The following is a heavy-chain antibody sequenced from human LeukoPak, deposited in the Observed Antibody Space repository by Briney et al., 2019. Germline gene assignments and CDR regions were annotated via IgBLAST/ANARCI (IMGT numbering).Heavy chain of an antibody. CDR1: GFTLSRSS. V-gene: IGHV3-64*01. D-gene: IGHD3-22*01. CDR3: ARVGDNSGSGYSH. J-gene: IGHJ4*02. CDR2: MSRNGRNT. Sequence: PGGSLRLSCAASGFTLSRSSMHWVRQAPGKGLEFVSAMSRNGRNTYYANSMKGRFTISRDISKNTLYLQMGSLRADDMAVYYCARVGDNSGSGYSHWGQGTLVTVSS.